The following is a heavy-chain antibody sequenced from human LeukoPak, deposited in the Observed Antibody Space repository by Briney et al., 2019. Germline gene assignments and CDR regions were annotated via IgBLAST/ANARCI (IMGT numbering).Heavy chain of an antibody. CDR2: INHSGST. Sequence: SETLPLTCAVYGGYFSGYYWSWIRQPPGKGLEWIGEINHSGSTNYNPSLKSRVTISVDTSKNQFSLKLSSVTAADTAVYYCARLPTPNYYYYYYMDVWGKGTTATVSS. J-gene: IGHJ6*03. V-gene: IGHV4-34*01. CDR1: GGYFSGYY. CDR3: ARLPTPNYYYYYYMDV. D-gene: IGHD4-11*01.